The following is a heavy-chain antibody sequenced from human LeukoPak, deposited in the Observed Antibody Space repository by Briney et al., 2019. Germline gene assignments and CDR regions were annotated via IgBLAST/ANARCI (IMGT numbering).Heavy chain of an antibody. CDR1: GGSFSACY. Sequence: NPSETLSLTCAVYGGSFSACYWSWIRQSPGKGLEWIAEINHRGDTNYNPSVKSRVSISVDTSKNQFSLKVTSLTAADTAVYYCARGPTISETGYFDYWGQGTLVTVSS. CDR3: ARGPTISETGYFDY. J-gene: IGHJ4*03. D-gene: IGHD1-1*01. V-gene: IGHV4-34*01. CDR2: INHRGDT.